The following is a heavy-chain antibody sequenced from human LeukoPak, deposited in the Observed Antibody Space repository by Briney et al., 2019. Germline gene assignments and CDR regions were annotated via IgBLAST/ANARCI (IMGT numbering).Heavy chain of an antibody. V-gene: IGHV3-23*01. CDR2: ISGSGGST. CDR1: GFTFSSYA. J-gene: IGHJ6*03. D-gene: IGHD4-17*01. Sequence: GGSLRLSCAASGFTFSSYAMSWVRQAPGKGLEWVSAISGSGGSTYYANSVKGRFTISRDNSKNTLYLQMNSLRAEDTAVYYCAKDMDYGDYFSYYYYMDVWGKGTTVTISS. CDR3: AKDMDYGDYFSYYYYMDV.